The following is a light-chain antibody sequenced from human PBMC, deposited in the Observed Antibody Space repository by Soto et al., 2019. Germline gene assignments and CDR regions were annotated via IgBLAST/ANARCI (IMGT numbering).Light chain of an antibody. Sequence: EIVLTQSPGTLYLSPGERATLSCRASQSVSSNSLAWYQQKPGQAPRLLIYGASNRATGSPDRFSGSGSGTDFTLTISRLEPEDFAVYYCQQYGSSGTFGQGTKVDIK. CDR2: GAS. V-gene: IGKV3-20*01. CDR1: QSVSSNS. CDR3: QQYGSSGT. J-gene: IGKJ1*01.